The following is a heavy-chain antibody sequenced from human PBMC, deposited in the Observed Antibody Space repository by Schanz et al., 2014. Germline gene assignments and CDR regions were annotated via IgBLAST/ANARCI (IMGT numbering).Heavy chain of an antibody. J-gene: IGHJ4*02. CDR2: IKKKTDGGTT. Sequence: EVQLVESGGGLVKPGGSLRLSCAASGFTFSKAWMSWVRQAPEKGLEWVGRIKKKTDGGTTDYAAPVKGRFTISRDDSKNTRELQMNSLKTEDTAVYYCTQGPQWFGELDETPDAIVYWGQGTPVTVSP. V-gene: IGHV3-15*01. CDR1: GFTFSKAW. D-gene: IGHD3-10*01. CDR3: TQGPQWFGELDETPDAIVY.